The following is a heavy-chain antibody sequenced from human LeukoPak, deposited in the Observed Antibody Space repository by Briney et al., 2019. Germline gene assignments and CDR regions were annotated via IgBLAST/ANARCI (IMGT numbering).Heavy chain of an antibody. D-gene: IGHD1-26*01. V-gene: IGHV4-59*01. CDR1: GGSISSYY. J-gene: IGHJ4*02. CDR2: IYYSGST. CDR3: AAPYSGSYGY. Sequence: SEALSLTCTVSGGSISSYYWSWTRQPPGKGLEWIGYIYYSGSTNYNPSLKSRVTISVDTSKNQFSLKLSSVTAADTAVYYCAAPYSGSYGYWGQGTLVTVSS.